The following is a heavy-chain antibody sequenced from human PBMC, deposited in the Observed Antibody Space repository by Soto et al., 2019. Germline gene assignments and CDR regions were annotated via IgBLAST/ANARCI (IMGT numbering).Heavy chain of an antibody. CDR3: ARDDNDYGDTFDS. D-gene: IGHD4-17*01. CDR1: GGSISSYY. Sequence: QVQLQESGPGLVKPSETLSLTCTVSGGSISSYYWSWIRQPDGKGLEWIGLIYTSGTTNYNPSLKSRVTMSVDTSTNQFTLKLISVTAADKAVYYCARDDNDYGDTFDSWGQGTLVTVSS. V-gene: IGHV4-4*07. J-gene: IGHJ4*02. CDR2: IYTSGTT.